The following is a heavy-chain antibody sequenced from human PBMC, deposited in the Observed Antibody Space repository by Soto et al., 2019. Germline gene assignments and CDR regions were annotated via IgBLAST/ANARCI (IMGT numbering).Heavy chain of an antibody. CDR3: ARDHLDYVVGSAFDI. V-gene: IGHV1-18*04. Sequence: ASVKVSCKASGYTFTSYGISWVRQAPGQGLEWMGWISAYNGNTNYAQKLQGRVTMTTDTSTSTAYMELRSLRSDDTAVYHCARDHLDYVVGSAFDIWGQGTMVTVSS. CDR1: GYTFTSYG. J-gene: IGHJ3*02. CDR2: ISAYNGNT. D-gene: IGHD4-17*01.